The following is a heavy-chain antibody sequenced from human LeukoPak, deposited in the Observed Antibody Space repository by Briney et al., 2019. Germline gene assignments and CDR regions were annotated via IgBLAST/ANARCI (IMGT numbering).Heavy chain of an antibody. J-gene: IGHJ4*02. V-gene: IGHV3-30-3*01. Sequence: GGSLRLSCAASGFTFSNYAMHWVRQAPGKGLERVAVISYDGNNKYYADSVKGRFTISRDNSKNTLYLQMNSLRAEDTAIYYCARDNNCDYWGQGTLVTVSS. CDR3: ARDNNCDY. CDR1: GFTFSNYA. D-gene: IGHD5-24*01. CDR2: ISYDGNNK.